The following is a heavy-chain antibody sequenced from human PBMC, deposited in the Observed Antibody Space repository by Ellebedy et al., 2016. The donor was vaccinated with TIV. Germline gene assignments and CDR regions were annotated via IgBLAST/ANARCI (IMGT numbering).Heavy chain of an antibody. V-gene: IGHV3-64D*06. J-gene: IGHJ6*02. CDR3: VKGDIDIVPGGMLAYGLDV. D-gene: IGHD2-2*01. Sequence: PGGSLRLSCSASGFTYSSYAMFWVRQAPGKGLEYVSAISSHGGSTTNYADSVKGRFTISRDNSKNTLHLQMSSLRPEDTAVYYCVKGDIDIVPGGMLAYGLDVWGQGTTVTVSS. CDR2: ISSHGGSTT. CDR1: GFTYSSYA.